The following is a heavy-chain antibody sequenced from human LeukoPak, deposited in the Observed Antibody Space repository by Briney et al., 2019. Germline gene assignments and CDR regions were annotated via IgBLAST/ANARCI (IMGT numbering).Heavy chain of an antibody. CDR3: ARGYDTSGYYHDY. D-gene: IGHD3-22*01. CDR2: IWYDGGNK. J-gene: IGHJ4*02. CDR1: XXXXSSQG. Sequence: GGSLRLXCAXSXXXXSSQGMHWVRQAPGKGLEWVALIWYDGGNKYYAASVEGRFTISRDNSKNTLYLQMNSLRAEDTAVYYCARGYDTSGYYHDYWGQGTLVTVSP. V-gene: IGHV3-33*01.